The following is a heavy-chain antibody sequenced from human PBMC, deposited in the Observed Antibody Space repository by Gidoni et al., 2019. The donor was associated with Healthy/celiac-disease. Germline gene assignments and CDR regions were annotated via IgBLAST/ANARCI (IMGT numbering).Heavy chain of an antibody. J-gene: IGHJ5*02. CDR3: ARGHIVVVPAAMGDWFDP. CDR2: INHSGST. Sequence: QVQLQQWGAGLLKPSETLSLTCAVYGGSFSGYYWSWFRQPPRKGLEWIGEINHSGSTNYNPSHKSRVTISVDTSKNQFSLKLSSVTAADTAVYYCARGHIVVVPAAMGDWFDPWGQGTLVTVSS. D-gene: IGHD2-2*01. V-gene: IGHV4-34*01. CDR1: GGSFSGYY.